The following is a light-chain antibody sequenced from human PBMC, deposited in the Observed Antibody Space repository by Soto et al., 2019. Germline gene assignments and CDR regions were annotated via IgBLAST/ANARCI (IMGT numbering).Light chain of an antibody. V-gene: IGLV7-43*01. CDR1: TGAVTSGNY. J-gene: IGLJ3*02. Sequence: QTVVTQEPSLTVSPGGTVTLTCASSTGAVTSGNYPSWFQQRPGQAPRTLIYTTNSKHSWTPARFSGSLLGDKAALTLSGVQPKDEADYYCLLYYGGAQLVFGGGTKLTVL. CDR2: TTN. CDR3: LLYYGGAQLV.